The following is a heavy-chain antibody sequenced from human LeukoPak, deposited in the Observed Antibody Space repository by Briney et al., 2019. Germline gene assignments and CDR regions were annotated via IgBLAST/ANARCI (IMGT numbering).Heavy chain of an antibody. V-gene: IGHV1-69*05. CDR2: TIPIFGTA. CDR3: ARGDSSSPWGFDY. D-gene: IGHD6-6*01. Sequence: ASVKVSCKASGGTFSSYAISWVRQAPGQGLEWMGGTIPIFGTANYAQKFQGRVTITTDESTSTAYTELSSLRSEDTAAYYCARGDSSSPWGFDYWGQGTLVTVSS. J-gene: IGHJ4*02. CDR1: GGTFSSYA.